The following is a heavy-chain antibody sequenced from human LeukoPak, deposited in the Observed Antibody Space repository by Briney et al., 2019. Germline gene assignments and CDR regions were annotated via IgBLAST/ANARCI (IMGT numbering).Heavy chain of an antibody. CDR3: ANGGGEWYYYGSGTPEWVY. V-gene: IGHV1-18*01. D-gene: IGHD3-10*01. CDR1: GYTFTSYG. Sequence: ASVKVSCKASGYTFTSYGISWVRQAPGQGLEWMGWISAYNGNTNYAQKLQGRVTMTTDTSTSTAYMELRSLRSDDTAVYYCANGGGEWYYYGSGTPEWVYWGQGTLVTVSS. CDR2: ISAYNGNT. J-gene: IGHJ4*02.